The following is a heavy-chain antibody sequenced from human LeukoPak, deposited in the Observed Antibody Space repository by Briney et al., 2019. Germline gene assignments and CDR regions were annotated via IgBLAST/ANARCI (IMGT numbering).Heavy chain of an antibody. V-gene: IGHV1-18*01. J-gene: IGHJ3*02. Sequence: ASVKVSCKASGYTFTSYGISWVRQAPGQGLEWMGWISAHNGNTNYAQKLQGRVTMTTDTSTSTAYMELRSLRSDDTAVYYCARDGVPAAMRGDDAFDIWGQGTMVTVSS. CDR2: ISAHNGNT. CDR3: ARDGVPAAMRGDDAFDI. D-gene: IGHD2-2*01. CDR1: GYTFTSYG.